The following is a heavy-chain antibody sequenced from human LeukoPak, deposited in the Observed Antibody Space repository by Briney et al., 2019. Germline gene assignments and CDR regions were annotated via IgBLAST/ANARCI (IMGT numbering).Heavy chain of an antibody. J-gene: IGHJ3*02. CDR1: GGSISSGSYY. CDR2: IYTSGST. CDR3: ARRGSSPRGAFDI. D-gene: IGHD6-13*01. Sequence: SETLSLTCTVSGGSISSGSYYWSWIRQPAGKGLEWIGRIYTSGSTNYNPSLKSRVAISVDTSKNQFSLKLSSVTAADTAVYYCARRGSSPRGAFDIWGQGTMVTVSS. V-gene: IGHV4-61*02.